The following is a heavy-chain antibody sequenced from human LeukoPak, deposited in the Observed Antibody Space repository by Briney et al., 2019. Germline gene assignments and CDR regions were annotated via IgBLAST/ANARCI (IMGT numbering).Heavy chain of an antibody. CDR1: GIPFSSYA. V-gene: IGHV3-23*01. J-gene: IGHJ6*04. CDR3: AELGITMIGGV. Sequence: GGSLRLSCAASGIPFSSYAMSWVRQAPEKGLKWVASFSGRDGKTYYADSVKGRFTISRDNAKSSLYLQMNSLRAEDTAVYYCAELGITMIGGVWGKGTTVTISS. D-gene: IGHD3-10*02. CDR2: FSGRDGKT.